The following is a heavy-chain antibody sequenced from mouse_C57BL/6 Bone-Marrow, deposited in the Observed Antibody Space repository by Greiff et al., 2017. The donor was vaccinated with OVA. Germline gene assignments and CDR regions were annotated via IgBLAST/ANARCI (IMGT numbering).Heavy chain of an antibody. CDR3: ARRYYGSSYNSWFAY. D-gene: IGHD1-1*01. V-gene: IGHV1-26*01. Sequence: EVQLQQSGPELVKPGASVKISCKASGYTFTDYYMNWVKQSHGKSLEWIGDINPKNGGTSYNQKFKGKATLTVDKSSSTAYMELRSLTSDDSAVYYCARRYYGSSYNSWFAYWGQGTLVTVSA. J-gene: IGHJ3*01. CDR1: GYTFTDYY. CDR2: INPKNGGT.